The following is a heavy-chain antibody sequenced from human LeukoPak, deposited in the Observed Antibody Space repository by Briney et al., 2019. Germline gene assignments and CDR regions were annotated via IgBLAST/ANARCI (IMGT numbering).Heavy chain of an antibody. J-gene: IGHJ3*02. CDR2: IYYSGST. V-gene: IGHV4-59*13. CDR3: ARDHDGFDI. Sequence: SETLSLTCTVSGGSISSYYWSSIRQPPGERLEWIAYIYYSGSTNYNPSLKSRVTISVDRSKNQFSSKLTSVTAADTALYYCARDHDGFDIWGQGTMVTVSS. CDR1: GGSISSYY.